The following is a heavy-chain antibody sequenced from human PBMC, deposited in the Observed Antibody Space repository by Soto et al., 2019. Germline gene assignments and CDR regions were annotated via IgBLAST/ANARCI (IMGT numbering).Heavy chain of an antibody. J-gene: IGHJ4*02. Sequence: SETLSLTCAVYGGSFSGYYWSWIRQPPGKGLEWIGEINHSGSTNYNPSLKSRVTISVDTSKNQFSLKLSSVTAADTAVYYCARKKLLGSFDYCGQGTLVTVSS. CDR3: ARKKLLGSFDY. CDR2: INHSGST. V-gene: IGHV4-34*01. D-gene: IGHD3-3*02. CDR1: GGSFSGYY.